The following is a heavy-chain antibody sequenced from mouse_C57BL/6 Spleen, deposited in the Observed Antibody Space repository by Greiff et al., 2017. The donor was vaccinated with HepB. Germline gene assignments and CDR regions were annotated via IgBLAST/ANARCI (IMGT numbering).Heavy chain of an antibody. J-gene: IGHJ3*01. D-gene: IGHD2-4*01. CDR3: ARVYDYDPFAY. CDR2: IYPRSGNT. V-gene: IGHV1-81*01. CDR1: GYTFTSYG. Sequence: QVHVKQSGAELARPGASVKLSCKASGYTFTSYGISWVKQRTGQGLEWIGEIYPRSGNTYYNEKFKGKATLTADKSSSTAYMELRSLTSEDSAVYFCARVYDYDPFAYWGQGTLVTVSA.